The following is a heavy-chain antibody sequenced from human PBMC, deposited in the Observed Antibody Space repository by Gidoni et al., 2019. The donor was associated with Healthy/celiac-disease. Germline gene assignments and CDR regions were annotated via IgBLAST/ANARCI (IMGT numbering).Heavy chain of an antibody. CDR1: GASVSSNSAA. V-gene: IGHV6-1*01. Sequence: QVQLQQSGPGLVKPSQTLSLTCAISGASVSSNSAAWNWIRQSPSRGLEWLGRTYYRSKWYNDYAVSVKSRITINPDTSKNQFSLQLNSVTPEDTAVYYCARDPSVYSYSNYVAVGFDPWGQGTLVTVSS. D-gene: IGHD4-4*01. J-gene: IGHJ5*02. CDR2: TYYRSKWYN. CDR3: ARDPSVYSYSNYVAVGFDP.